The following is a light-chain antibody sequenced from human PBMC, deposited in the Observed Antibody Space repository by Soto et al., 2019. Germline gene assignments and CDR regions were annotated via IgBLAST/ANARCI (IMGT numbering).Light chain of an antibody. CDR1: PSVSNS. V-gene: IGKV3-11*01. J-gene: IGKJ3*01. CDR2: DAS. Sequence: ESVLTQSPATLSLSPGERATLSCRASPSVSNSLAWYQHKPGQAPRLLIYDASNRATGVPTRFSGIGSGTDFTLTIISLQPEDVAVYYCQQYDNIPFTFGPGTKVDV. CDR3: QQYDNIPFT.